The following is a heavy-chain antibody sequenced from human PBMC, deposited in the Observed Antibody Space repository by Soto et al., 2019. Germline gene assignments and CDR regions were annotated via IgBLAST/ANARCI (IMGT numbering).Heavy chain of an antibody. D-gene: IGHD6-6*01. CDR2: ISYPGTDK. Sequence: GGSLRLTCAASGFTFRRFGMHWFRQAPGKGLQWVAVISYPGTDKYYTDSVKGRLTGSRDNFKNTLYLQMDSLRTEDTALYYCARPRSSSDYYFYYGMDVWGQGTTVTVSS. J-gene: IGHJ6*02. V-gene: IGHV3-30*03. CDR1: GFTFRRFG. CDR3: ARPRSSSDYYFYYGMDV.